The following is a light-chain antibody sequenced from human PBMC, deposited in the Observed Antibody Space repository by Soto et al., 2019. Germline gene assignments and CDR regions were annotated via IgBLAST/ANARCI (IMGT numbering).Light chain of an antibody. CDR1: QAITSW. J-gene: IGKJ3*01. CDR3: QQGNSFPLT. CDR2: SAS. Sequence: DIHVTQSPSSVSASVGDRVTITCRASQAITSWLAWYQQKPGKAPSLLIYSASTLYSGVPSRFSGSGSGTDFTLTISSLQPEDFATYYCQQGNSFPLTFGPGTKVDIK. V-gene: IGKV1-12*01.